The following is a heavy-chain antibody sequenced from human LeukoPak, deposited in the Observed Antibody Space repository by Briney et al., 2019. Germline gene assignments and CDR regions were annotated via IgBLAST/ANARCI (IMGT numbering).Heavy chain of an antibody. CDR2: IYYSGST. Sequence: SETLSLTCTVSGGSISRYYWSWIRQAPGKGLEWIGYIYYSGSTNYNPPLKSRVTISVDTSKNQFPLKVSSVTAADTAVYYCARGITAYFFDYWGQGTLVTVSS. CDR3: ARGITAYFFDY. CDR1: GGSISRYY. J-gene: IGHJ4*02. D-gene: IGHD1-14*01. V-gene: IGHV4-59*08.